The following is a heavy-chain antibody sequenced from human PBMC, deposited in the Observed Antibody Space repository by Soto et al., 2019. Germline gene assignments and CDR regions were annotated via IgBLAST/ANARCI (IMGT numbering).Heavy chain of an antibody. V-gene: IGHV4-34*01. CDR2: INHSGST. J-gene: IGHJ4*02. Sequence: QVQLQQWGAGLLRPAETLSLTCAVSGGSFSGYSWNWIRQSPGKGLEWIGEINHSGSTDYNPSLKSRVTISVDTSKDQFSLKVISVTAADPGVYFWARGPRFFPLRHQRFRYFGYWGQGTPLTVSS. D-gene: IGHD3-16*01. CDR3: ARGPRFFPLRHQRFRYFGY. CDR1: GGSFSGYS.